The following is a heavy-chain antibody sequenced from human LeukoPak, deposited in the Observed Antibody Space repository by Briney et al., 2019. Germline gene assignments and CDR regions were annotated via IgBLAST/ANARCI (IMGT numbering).Heavy chain of an antibody. V-gene: IGHV5-51*01. CDR1: GYSFTSYW. D-gene: IGHD2-2*01. Sequence: GESLKISCKGSGYSFTSYWIGWVRQMPGKGPEWMGIIYPGDSDTRYSPSFQGQVTISADKSISTAYLQWSSLKASDTAMYYCARHGGYCSSISCYGDYWGQGTLVTVSS. CDR2: IYPGDSDT. J-gene: IGHJ4*02. CDR3: ARHGGYCSSISCYGDY.